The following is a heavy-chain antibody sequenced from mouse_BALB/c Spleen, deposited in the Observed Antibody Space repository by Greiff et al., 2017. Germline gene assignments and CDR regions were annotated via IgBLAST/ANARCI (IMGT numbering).Heavy chain of an antibody. CDR1: GDSITSGY. CDR2: ISYSGST. V-gene: IGHV3-8*02. CDR3: ASGRFGDYDLDY. D-gene: IGHD2-4*01. J-gene: IGHJ2*01. Sequence: EVQLQESGPRLVKPSQTLSLTCSFTGDSITSGYWTWIRKFPGNNLEYMGYISYSGSTYYNPSLKSRISITRDTSKNQYYLQLNSVTTEDTATYYCASGRFGDYDLDYWGQGTTLTVSA.